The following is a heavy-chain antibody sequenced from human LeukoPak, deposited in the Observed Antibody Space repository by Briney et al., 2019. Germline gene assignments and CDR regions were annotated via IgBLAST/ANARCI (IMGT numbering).Heavy chain of an antibody. J-gene: IGHJ5*02. CDR1: GFSFSGYG. V-gene: IGHV3-30*02. Sequence: GGSLRLSCAASGFSFSGYGMHWVRQAPGKGLEWVAFIRYDGSNKYYADSVKGRFTISRDNSKNTLSLQMNSLRAEGTAVYYCAKEKKPSSDPRWFDPWGQGTLVTVSS. CDR2: IRYDGSNK. D-gene: IGHD6-25*01. CDR3: AKEKKPSSDPRWFDP.